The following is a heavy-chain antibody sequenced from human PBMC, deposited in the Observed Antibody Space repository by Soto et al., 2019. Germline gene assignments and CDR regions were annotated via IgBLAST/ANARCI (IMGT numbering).Heavy chain of an antibody. J-gene: IGHJ6*02. Sequence: PSETLSLTCTVSGGSISSYYWSWIRQPPGKGLEWIGYIYYSGSTNYNPSLKSRVTISVDTSKNQFSLKLSSVTAADTAVYYCARGRGSGSPFYYYGMDVWGQGTTVTVSS. CDR2: IYYSGST. D-gene: IGHD3-10*01. V-gene: IGHV4-59*01. CDR3: ARGRGSGSPFYYYGMDV. CDR1: GGSISSYY.